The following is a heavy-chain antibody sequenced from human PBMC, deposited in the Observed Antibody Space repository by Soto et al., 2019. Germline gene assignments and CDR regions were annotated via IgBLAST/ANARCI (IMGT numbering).Heavy chain of an antibody. J-gene: IGHJ4*02. V-gene: IGHV3-53*01. CDR2: VHGGGST. CDR1: GFTVSNNH. D-gene: IGHD3-16*01. CDR3: AGRLTTAASLDY. Sequence: VQLVESGGGLIQPGGSLRLSCADSGFTVSNNHMTWFRQAAGKGLELVSFVHGGGSTSYADSVKGRFTISRDNSKNTLYLQMDSLRAEDTAIYYCAGRLTTAASLDYWGRGTLVTVSS.